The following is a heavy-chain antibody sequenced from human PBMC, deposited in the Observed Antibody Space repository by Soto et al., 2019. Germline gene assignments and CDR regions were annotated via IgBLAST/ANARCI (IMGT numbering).Heavy chain of an antibody. CDR3: ARGRQLVHFDY. V-gene: IGHV1-3*01. Sequence: ASVKVPCKASGYTFTSYAMHWVRQAPGQRLEWMGWINAGNGNTKYSQKFQGRVTITRDTSASTAYMELSSLRSEDTAVYYCARGRQLVHFDYWGQGTLVTVSS. CDR2: INAGNGNT. D-gene: IGHD6-6*01. J-gene: IGHJ4*02. CDR1: GYTFTSYA.